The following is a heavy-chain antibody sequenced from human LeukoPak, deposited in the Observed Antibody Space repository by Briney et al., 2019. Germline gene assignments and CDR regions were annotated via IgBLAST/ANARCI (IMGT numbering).Heavy chain of an antibody. CDR3: AKSQPYQRDY. Sequence: SETLSLTCTVSGGSISGYYWSWIRQPPGKGPEWIGYIYYTGSTNYNPSLKSRVTISVDTSKNQFSLSFTSVTAADTAVYYCAKSQPYQRDYWGQGTLVTVSS. D-gene: IGHD2-2*01. V-gene: IGHV4-59*12. CDR2: IYYTGST. CDR1: GGSISGYY. J-gene: IGHJ4*02.